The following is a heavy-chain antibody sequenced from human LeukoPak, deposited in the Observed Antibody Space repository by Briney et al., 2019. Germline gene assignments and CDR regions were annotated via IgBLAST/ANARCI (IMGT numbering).Heavy chain of an antibody. J-gene: IGHJ6*03. CDR2: ISGSGGST. CDR1: GFTFSSYA. Sequence: GGSLRLSCAASGFTFSSYAMSWVRQAPGKGLEWVSAISGSGGSTYYADSVKGRFTISRDNSKNTLYLQMNSLRAEDTAVYYCAKDERGSYLYYYYYMDVWGKGTTVTVSS. CDR3: AKDERGSYLYYYYYMDV. V-gene: IGHV3-23*01. D-gene: IGHD1-26*01.